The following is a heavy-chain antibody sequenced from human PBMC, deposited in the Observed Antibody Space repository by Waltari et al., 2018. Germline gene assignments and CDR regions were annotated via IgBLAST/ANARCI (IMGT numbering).Heavy chain of an antibody. CDR1: GFTFSSYA. CDR2: VSASGGTI. Sequence: EVQLLESGGGLVQPGGSLRLSCAASGFTFSSYAMSWVRQAPGKGLEWVSAVSASGGTIYYADSVKGRFTISRDNAKNTVYLQMDSLRADDTAVYYCARVWGSYRSFDYWGQGTLVTVSS. D-gene: IGHD3-16*02. CDR3: ARVWGSYRSFDY. J-gene: IGHJ4*02. V-gene: IGHV3-23*01.